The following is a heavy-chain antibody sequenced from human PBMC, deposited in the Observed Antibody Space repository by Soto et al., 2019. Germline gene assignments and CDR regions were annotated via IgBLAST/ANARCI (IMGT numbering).Heavy chain of an antibody. CDR1: GGSFSGYY. CDR2: INHSGST. V-gene: IGHV4-34*01. J-gene: IGHJ5*02. D-gene: IGHD3-3*01. CDR3: ARREWLLRNWFDP. Sequence: PSETLSVTCAVYGGSFSGYYWSWIRQPPGKGLEWIGEINHSGSTNYNPSLKSRVTISVDTSKNQFSLKLSSVTAADTAVYYCARREWLLRNWFDPWGQGTLVTVSS.